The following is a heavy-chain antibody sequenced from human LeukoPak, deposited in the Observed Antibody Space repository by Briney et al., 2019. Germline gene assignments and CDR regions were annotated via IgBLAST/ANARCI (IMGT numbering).Heavy chain of an antibody. D-gene: IGHD1-26*01. CDR1: GYTFTGYY. CDR3: ARAASWELLGSDFDY. J-gene: IGHJ4*02. V-gene: IGHV1-2*02. CDR2: INPNSGGR. Sequence: ASVKVSCKASGYTFTGYYIHWVRQAPGQGLEWMGWINPNSGGRHNAQKFQGRVTMTRDTSISTAYMELSRLKSDDTAVYYCARAASWELLGSDFDYWGQGTLVTVSS.